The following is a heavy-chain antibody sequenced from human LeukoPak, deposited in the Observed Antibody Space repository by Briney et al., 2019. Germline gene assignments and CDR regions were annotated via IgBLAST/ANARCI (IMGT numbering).Heavy chain of an antibody. D-gene: IGHD5-24*01. J-gene: IGHJ4*02. CDR3: AKTISIKMATTLGYFDY. Sequence: GGSLRLSCATSGFSLSRNGMHWVRQAPGQGLEWVAFILSDGSYEYYADSVKGRFTISRDNSKNTLYLQMNSLRAEDTAVYYCAKTISIKMATTLGYFDYWGQGTLVTVSS. V-gene: IGHV3-30*02. CDR2: ILSDGSYE. CDR1: GFSLSRNG.